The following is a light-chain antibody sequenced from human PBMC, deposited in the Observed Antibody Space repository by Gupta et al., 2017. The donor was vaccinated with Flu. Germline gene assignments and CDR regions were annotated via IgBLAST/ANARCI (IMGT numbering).Light chain of an antibody. CDR3: QHYDTLPRT. J-gene: IGKJ1*01. Sequence: GERATLSCRASQSDSSSYLAWYQQKPGQAPRLLIYDASYRANGIPDRFSGSGSGTDFTLTICRLEPEDFAMYYCQHYDTLPRTFGQGTKVEI. V-gene: IGKV3-20*01. CDR1: QSDSSSY. CDR2: DAS.